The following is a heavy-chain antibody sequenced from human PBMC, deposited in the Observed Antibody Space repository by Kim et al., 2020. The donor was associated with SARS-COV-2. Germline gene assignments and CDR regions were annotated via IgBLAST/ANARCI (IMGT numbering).Heavy chain of an antibody. CDR3: ATAMIVIVPWYFDL. Sequence: GGSLRLSCATSGLTVSGNYMSWVRQAPGKGLEWVSVLYTGGSTYYADPVKGRFTISRDKSKNKLYLQMNSLRTEDTAGYYCATAMIVIVPWYFDLWGRGTLVTVSS. CDR2: LYTGGST. V-gene: IGHV3-66*02. CDR1: GLTVSGNY. D-gene: IGHD3-22*01. J-gene: IGHJ2*01.